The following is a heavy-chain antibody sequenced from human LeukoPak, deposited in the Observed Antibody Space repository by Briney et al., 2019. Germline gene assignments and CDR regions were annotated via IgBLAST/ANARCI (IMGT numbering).Heavy chain of an antibody. CDR3: ASVLDYYGSGSYLNWFDP. D-gene: IGHD3-10*01. Sequence: SETLSLTCTVSGGSISSSSYYWGWLRQPPGKGLEWIGSIYYSGSTYYNPSLKSRVTISVDTSKNQFSLKLSSVTAADTAVYYCASVLDYYGSGSYLNWFDPWGQGTLATVSS. V-gene: IGHV4-39*01. CDR2: IYYSGST. CDR1: GGSISSSSYY. J-gene: IGHJ5*02.